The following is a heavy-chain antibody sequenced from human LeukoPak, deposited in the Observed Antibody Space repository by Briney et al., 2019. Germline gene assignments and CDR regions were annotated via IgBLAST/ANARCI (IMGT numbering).Heavy chain of an antibody. V-gene: IGHV3-11*04. CDR3: AREDYYGSGIESYYYMDV. CDR2: ISSSGRVI. J-gene: IGHJ6*03. D-gene: IGHD3-10*01. Sequence: GGSLRLSCADSGFTFSDHYMSWIRQAPGKGLEWVSSISSSGRVINYGDSVKGRFTISRDNAKNSLYLKMNSLRAEDTAVYYCAREDYYGSGIESYYYMDVWGKGTTVTISS. CDR1: GFTFSDHY.